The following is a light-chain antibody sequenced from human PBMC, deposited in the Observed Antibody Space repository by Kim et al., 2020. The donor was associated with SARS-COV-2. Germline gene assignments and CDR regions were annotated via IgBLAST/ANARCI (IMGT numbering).Light chain of an antibody. CDR1: ESVRSNY. V-gene: IGKV3-20*01. J-gene: IGKJ5*01. Sequence: EVVLTQFPGTLSLSPGERATLSCRASESVRSNYLAWYQQKPGQAPRLLIFAASTRATGIPDRFSGTGSGTDFSLSVSRLEPEDFAVYYCQQYGGSPLITFGQGTRLEIK. CDR2: AAS. CDR3: QQYGGSPLIT.